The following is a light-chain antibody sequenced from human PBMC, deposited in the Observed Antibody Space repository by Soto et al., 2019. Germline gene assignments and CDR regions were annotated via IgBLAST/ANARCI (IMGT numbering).Light chain of an antibody. Sequence: EIVLTQSPATLSLSPGERATLSCRASQSVTITHLAWYQQKPGQAPRLLIYDASTRATGIPDRFSGSGSGTDFTLTISRLEPEDFAVYCCQQFDGSLWTFGPGTKVDI. V-gene: IGKV3-20*01. J-gene: IGKJ1*01. CDR2: DAS. CDR1: QSVTITH. CDR3: QQFDGSLWT.